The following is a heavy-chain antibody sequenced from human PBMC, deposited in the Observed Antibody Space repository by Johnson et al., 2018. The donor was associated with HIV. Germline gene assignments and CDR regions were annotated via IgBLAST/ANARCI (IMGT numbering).Heavy chain of an antibody. Sequence: VQLVESGGGVVQPGGSLRLPCVASGFTLSNYGMHWVRQAPGKGLEWVAFIRYDGGNKYYSDSVKGRFTISRDNSKNTLYLQMNSLRPEDTAVYYCARADRDSGTYHDAFDIWGQGTMVTVSS. V-gene: IGHV3-30*02. CDR2: IRYDGGNK. J-gene: IGHJ3*02. D-gene: IGHD1-26*01. CDR1: GFTLSNYG. CDR3: ARADRDSGTYHDAFDI.